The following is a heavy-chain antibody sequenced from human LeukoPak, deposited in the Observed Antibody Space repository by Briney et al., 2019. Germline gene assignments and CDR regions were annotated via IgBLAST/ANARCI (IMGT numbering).Heavy chain of an antibody. J-gene: IGHJ4*02. V-gene: IGHV3-30-3*01. CDR3: ARAIVATGIDY. Sequence: GRSLRLSCAASGLTFSSYAMHWVRQAPGKGLEWVAVISYDGSNKYYADSVKGRFTISRDNSKNTLYLQMNSLRAEDTAVYYCARAIVATGIDYWGQGTLVTVSS. CDR2: ISYDGSNK. D-gene: IGHD5-12*01. CDR1: GLTFSSYA.